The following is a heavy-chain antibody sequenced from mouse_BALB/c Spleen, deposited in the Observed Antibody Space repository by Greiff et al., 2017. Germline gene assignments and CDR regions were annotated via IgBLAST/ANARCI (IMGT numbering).Heavy chain of an antibody. CDR3: ARSSLTLFDY. D-gene: IGHD1-2*01. Sequence: EVKLMESGPELVKPGASVKMSCKASGYTFTSYVMHWVKQKPGQGLEWIGYINPYNDGTKYNEKFKGKATLTSDKSSSTAYMELSSLTSEDSAVFYCARSSLTLFDYWGQGTTLTVSS. J-gene: IGHJ2*01. CDR1: GYTFTSYV. CDR2: INPYNDGT. V-gene: IGHV1-14*01.